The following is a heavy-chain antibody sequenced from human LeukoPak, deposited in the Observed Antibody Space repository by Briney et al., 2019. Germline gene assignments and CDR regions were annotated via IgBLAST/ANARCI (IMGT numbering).Heavy chain of an antibody. J-gene: IGHJ4*02. Sequence: GGSLRLPCAASGFTFSSYALNWVRQAPGKGLEWVSAISGRGGSTYHADSVKGRFTISRDNSKNTLYLQMNSLRAEDTAVYYCAKSIAAADTDEFFDFWGQGTLVTVSS. CDR1: GFTFSSYA. D-gene: IGHD6-13*01. CDR3: AKSIAAADTDEFFDF. V-gene: IGHV3-23*01. CDR2: ISGRGGST.